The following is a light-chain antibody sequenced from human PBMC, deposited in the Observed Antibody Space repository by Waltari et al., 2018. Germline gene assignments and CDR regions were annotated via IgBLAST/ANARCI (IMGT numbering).Light chain of an antibody. Sequence: QSALTQPASVSGSPGQSLTIPCTGTSSDVGGYSYVPWYQQNPGKVPKLMSYNVTNRPPGVSNRFSGSTSGNTASLTISGLQVEDDADYYCSSYTTSATAVFGGGTKLTVL. V-gene: IGLV2-14*03. J-gene: IGLJ2*01. CDR2: NVT. CDR3: SSYTTSATAV. CDR1: SSDVGGYSY.